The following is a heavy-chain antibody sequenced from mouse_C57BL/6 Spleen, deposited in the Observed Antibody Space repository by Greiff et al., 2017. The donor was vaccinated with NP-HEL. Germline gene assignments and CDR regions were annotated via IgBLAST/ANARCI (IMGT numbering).Heavy chain of an antibody. CDR3: NHYYGSSPYYAMDY. CDR1: GYTFTDYY. V-gene: IGHV1-76*01. J-gene: IGHJ4*01. CDR2: IYPGSGNT. Sequence: VQLQQSGAELVRPGASVKLSCKASGYTFTDYYINWVKQRPGQGLEWIARIYPGSGNTYYNEKFKGKATLTAEKSSSTAYMQLSSLTSEDSAVYFCNHYYGSSPYYAMDYWGQRTSVTVSS. D-gene: IGHD1-1*01.